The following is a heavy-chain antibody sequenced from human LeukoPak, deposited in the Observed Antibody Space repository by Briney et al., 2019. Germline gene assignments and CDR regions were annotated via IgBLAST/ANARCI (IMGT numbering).Heavy chain of an antibody. J-gene: IGHJ4*02. CDR2: IWHDGSHK. V-gene: IGHV3-33*01. D-gene: IGHD3-10*01. CDR3: AREIFGSGSYPEF. CDR1: GFAFNTYA. Sequence: GGSLRLSCAASGFAFNTYAMHWVRQAPGQGLEWVALIWHDGSHKFYSNSVRGQFTISRDNSKNTVSLQMNNLRPEDTAAYYCAREIFGSGSYPEFWGQGTLVTVSS.